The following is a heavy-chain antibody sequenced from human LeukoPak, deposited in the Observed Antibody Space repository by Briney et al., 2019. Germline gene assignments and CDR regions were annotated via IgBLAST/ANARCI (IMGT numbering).Heavy chain of an antibody. CDR3: AREEGYYGSGSYLPLDFWYFDY. Sequence: SETLSLTCTVSGGSISSYYWSWIRQPAGKGLEWIGRIYTSGSTNYNPSLKSRVTMSVDTSKNQFSLKLSSVTAADTAVYYCAREEGYYGSGSYLPLDFWYFDYWGQGTLVTVSS. D-gene: IGHD3-10*01. CDR2: IYTSGST. CDR1: GGSISSYY. V-gene: IGHV4-4*07. J-gene: IGHJ4*02.